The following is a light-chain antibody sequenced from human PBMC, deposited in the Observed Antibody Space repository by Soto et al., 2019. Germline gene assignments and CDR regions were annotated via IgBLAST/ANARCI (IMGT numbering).Light chain of an antibody. CDR3: SSYTATNTWL. Sequence: QSVLTQPASVSGSPGQSITISCTGSSRDVGGYKFVSWYQQHPGKAPKLIIYEVRNRPSGVSNRFSGSKSGNTASLTISGLQAEDEADYYCSSYTATNTWLFGGGTKVTVL. CDR2: EVR. J-gene: IGLJ3*02. V-gene: IGLV2-14*01. CDR1: SRDVGGYKF.